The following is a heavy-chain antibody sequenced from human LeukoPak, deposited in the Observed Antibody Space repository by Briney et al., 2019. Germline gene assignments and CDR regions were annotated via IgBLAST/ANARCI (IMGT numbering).Heavy chain of an antibody. J-gene: IGHJ6*02. Sequence: GGSLRLSCRASGFSFSSYAMTWVRQAPGKGLEWVAVIWYDGSNKYYADSVKGRFTISRDNSKNTLYLQMNSLRAEDTAVYYCAREGYCSSTSCYDFGSKYYYYGMDVWGQGTTVTVSS. CDR3: AREGYCSSTSCYDFGSKYYYYGMDV. D-gene: IGHD2-2*01. CDR1: GFSFSSYA. V-gene: IGHV3-33*08. CDR2: IWYDGSNK.